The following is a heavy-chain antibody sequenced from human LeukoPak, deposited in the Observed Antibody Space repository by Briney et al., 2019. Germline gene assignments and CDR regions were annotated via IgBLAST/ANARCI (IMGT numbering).Heavy chain of an antibody. CDR2: ISAYNGNT. Sequence: ASVKVSCKTSAYTFSAYYIHWVRQAPGQGLEWMGWISAYNGNTNYAQKLQGRVTMTTDTSTSTAYMELRSLRSDDTAVYYCARDVWFGENLDYWGQGTLVTVSS. J-gene: IGHJ4*02. V-gene: IGHV1-18*04. CDR1: AYTFSAYY. CDR3: ARDVWFGENLDY. D-gene: IGHD3-10*01.